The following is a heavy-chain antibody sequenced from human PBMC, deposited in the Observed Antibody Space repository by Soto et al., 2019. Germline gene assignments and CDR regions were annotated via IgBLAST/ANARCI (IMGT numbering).Heavy chain of an antibody. D-gene: IGHD2-15*01. Sequence: GGFLRLSCAASGFTFSSYAMSWVSQAPGKGLEWVSAISGSGGSTYYADSVKGRFTISRDNSKNTLYLQMNSLRAEDTAVYYFAKKELPVVVAASFAYWGHGTLVTVSS. V-gene: IGHV3-23*01. J-gene: IGHJ4*01. CDR2: ISGSGGST. CDR3: AKKELPVVVAASFAY. CDR1: GFTFSSYA.